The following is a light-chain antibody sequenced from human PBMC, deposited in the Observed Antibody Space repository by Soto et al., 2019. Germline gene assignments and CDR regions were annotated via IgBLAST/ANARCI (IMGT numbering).Light chain of an antibody. CDR3: QQYGSSPCT. CDR1: QSVSSSY. CDR2: GAS. V-gene: IGKV3-20*01. J-gene: IGKJ2*02. Sequence: EIVLTQSPGTLSLSPGERATLSCRASQSVSSSYLAWYQQKPGQAPSLLIYGASSRATGIPDRVSGSGSGTDFTLTISRLEPEDFAVYYCQQYGSSPCTFGQGTKLEIK.